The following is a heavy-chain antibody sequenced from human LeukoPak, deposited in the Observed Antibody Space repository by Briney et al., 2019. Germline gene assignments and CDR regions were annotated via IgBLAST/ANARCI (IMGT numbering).Heavy chain of an antibody. D-gene: IGHD2-15*01. V-gene: IGHV3-30*18. CDR1: GFTFTSYA. J-gene: IGHJ3*02. CDR2: ISYDGSVE. CDR3: AKGVSYCSGGSCHSSGAFDI. Sequence: GGSLRLSCAASGFTFTSYALSWVRQAPGKGLEWVAGISYDGSVEYYAGSVKGRFTISRDNSKNTLYLPMNRLRAEDTAVYYCAKGVSYCSGGSCHSSGAFDIWGQGTMVTVSS.